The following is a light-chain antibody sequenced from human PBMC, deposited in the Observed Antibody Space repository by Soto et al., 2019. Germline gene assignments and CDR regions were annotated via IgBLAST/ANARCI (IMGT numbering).Light chain of an antibody. CDR1: QSVNSNS. V-gene: IGKV3-20*01. CDR2: AAS. J-gene: IGKJ4*01. CDR3: QQYGSSPLT. Sequence: DIVLTQSPGTLSLSPGERATLSCGASQSVNSNSLAWYQQKPGQAPRLLFYAASNRASGVPDRFSASGSGTDLTLTIIRLEPEDFAVYHCQQYGSSPLTFGGGTKVQIK.